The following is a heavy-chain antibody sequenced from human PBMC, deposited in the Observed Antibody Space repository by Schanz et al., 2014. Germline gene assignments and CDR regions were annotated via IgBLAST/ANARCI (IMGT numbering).Heavy chain of an antibody. CDR3: VRVSFADPRLYRGMDRDIDY. V-gene: IGHV3-23*01. Sequence: EVQLLESGGGLVQPGGSLRLSCAASGFSFGTYAMSWVRQAPGKGLEWVSAISGSGGSTYYADSVKGRFTISRDDAKKSMYLQMNNLRAEDTAVYYCVRVSFADPRLYRGMDRDIDYWGQGTLVTVSS. CDR2: ISGSGGST. J-gene: IGHJ4*02. CDR1: GFSFGTYA. D-gene: IGHD5-18*01.